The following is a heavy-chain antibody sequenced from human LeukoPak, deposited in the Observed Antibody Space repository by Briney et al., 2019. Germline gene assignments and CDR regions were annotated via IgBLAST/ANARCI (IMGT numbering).Heavy chain of an antibody. V-gene: IGHV1-2*02. CDR1: GYTFTGYY. CDR2: INPNSGGT. Sequence: ASVKVSCEASGYTFTGYYMHWVRQAPGQGLEWMGWINPNSGGTHYAQKFQGRVTMTRVTSIGTAYMELMRLTSDDTAVYYCATGTNWNDGNFDYWGQGSLVTVSS. J-gene: IGHJ4*02. D-gene: IGHD1-20*01. CDR3: ATGTNWNDGNFDY.